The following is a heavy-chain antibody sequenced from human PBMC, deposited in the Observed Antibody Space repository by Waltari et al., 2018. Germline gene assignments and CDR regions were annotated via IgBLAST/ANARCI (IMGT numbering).Heavy chain of an antibody. V-gene: IGHV4-39*01. CDR3: ASQVTVSAYFDF. CDR1: GASIISTSYH. J-gene: IGHJ4*02. Sequence: LQLQESGPGLVTPSETLSLTCTVSGASIISTSYHWGWIRQPPGKGLEWIGSVSNSDKTYYDPSLDSRVTISVDTSQNQFSLRLSSVTATDTAVYYCASQVTVSAYFDFWGRGTLVTVSS. D-gene: IGHD6-19*01. CDR2: VSNSDKT.